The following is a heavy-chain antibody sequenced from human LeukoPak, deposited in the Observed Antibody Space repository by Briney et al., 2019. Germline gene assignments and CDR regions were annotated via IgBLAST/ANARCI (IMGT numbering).Heavy chain of an antibody. V-gene: IGHV4-39*01. Sequence: TSETLSLTCTVSGGSITSSNYYWGWIRQPPGKGLEWIGSFYYSGSTNYNPSLKIRVTISVDTSKNQFSLKLSSVTAADTAVYYCVYYYGSGSVEYWGQGTLVTVSS. CDR1: GGSITSSNYY. CDR2: FYYSGST. J-gene: IGHJ4*02. CDR3: VYYYGSGSVEY. D-gene: IGHD3-10*01.